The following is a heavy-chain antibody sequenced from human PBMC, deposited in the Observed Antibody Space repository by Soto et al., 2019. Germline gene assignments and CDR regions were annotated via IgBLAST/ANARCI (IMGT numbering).Heavy chain of an antibody. CDR2: VHFSGST. J-gene: IGHJ4*01. CDR3: ARFGAAAAHDDN. D-gene: IGHD3-16*01. Sequence: QVRLQESGPGLVKPSQTLSLTCDVSGVSISENHWSWIRQAPGKGLEWVGYVHFSGSTTYNPSLAPRLNISFDMSKSQVYLQLTSVTAADTAVYYCARFGAAAAHDDNWGRGVLVTVSP. V-gene: IGHV4-59*01. CDR1: GVSISENH.